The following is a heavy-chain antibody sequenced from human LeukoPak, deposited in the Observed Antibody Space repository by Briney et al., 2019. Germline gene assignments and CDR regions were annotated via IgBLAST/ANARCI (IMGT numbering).Heavy chain of an antibody. CDR2: IYYSGSS. V-gene: IGHV4-59*01. Sequence: SETLSLTCTVSGGSISSYYWSWIRQPPGKGLEWIGYIYYSGSSNYNPSFTSRVTISLGTSKNQFSLKLSSVTAADTAVYYCARYGSGIYYLNYFDYWGQGTLVTVSS. CDR3: ARYGSGIYYLNYFDY. D-gene: IGHD3-10*01. CDR1: GGSISSYY. J-gene: IGHJ4*02.